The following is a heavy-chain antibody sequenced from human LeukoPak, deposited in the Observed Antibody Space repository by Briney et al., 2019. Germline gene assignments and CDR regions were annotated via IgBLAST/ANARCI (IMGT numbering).Heavy chain of an antibody. CDR1: GFISNNYW. J-gene: IGHJ4*02. D-gene: IGHD6-13*01. Sequence: GGSLRLSCAASGFISNNYWMPWVGQAPGKGLVWVSRINSDGSSRNYADSVKGRFTISRDNAKNTLYLQMNSLRAEDTAVYYCASASSHRIAAGGDYWGQGTLVTVSS. CDR3: ASASSHRIAAGGDY. CDR2: INSDGSSR. V-gene: IGHV3-74*01.